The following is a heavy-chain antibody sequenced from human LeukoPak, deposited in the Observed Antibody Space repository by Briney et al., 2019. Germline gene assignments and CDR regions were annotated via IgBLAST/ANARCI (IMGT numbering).Heavy chain of an antibody. V-gene: IGHV4-39*01. Sequence: TETLSLTCTVSGGSISSSSYYWGWIRQPPGKGLEWIGSIYYSGSTYYNPSLKSRVTISVDTSKNQFSLKLSSVTAADTAAYYCARHRSSGYSIKVWGAYYFDYWGQGTLVTVSS. J-gene: IGHJ4*02. CDR1: GGSISSSSYY. CDR3: ARHRSSGYSIKVWGAYYFDY. CDR2: IYYSGST. D-gene: IGHD3-22*01.